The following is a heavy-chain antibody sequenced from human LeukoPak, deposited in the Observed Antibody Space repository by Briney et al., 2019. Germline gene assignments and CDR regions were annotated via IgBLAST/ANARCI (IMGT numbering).Heavy chain of an antibody. CDR3: ARDVGGSLDY. Sequence: GGSLRLSCAASGFSFSTFWIAWVRQAPGKGLEWVANIKEDESAKHQADSVKGRFTIFRDNAQNSVYLQMSSLRGEDTAVYYCARDVGGSLDYWGQGNLVRVFS. V-gene: IGHV3-7*01. CDR2: IKEDESAK. CDR1: GFSFSTFW. D-gene: IGHD1-26*01. J-gene: IGHJ4*02.